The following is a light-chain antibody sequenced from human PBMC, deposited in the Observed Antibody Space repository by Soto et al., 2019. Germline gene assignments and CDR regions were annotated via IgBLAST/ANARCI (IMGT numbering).Light chain of an antibody. CDR3: QQYYRTLRT. CDR2: WAS. Sequence: DIVMTQSPDSLAVSLGERATVNCKSSQSVLSTSDNRNYLAWYQQKPGQPPKLLIYWASTRGSGVPDRFSGSGSGTDFTLTISSLQAEDVAVYYRQQYYRTLRTFGQGTKVEIK. J-gene: IGKJ1*01. CDR1: QSVLSTSDNRNY. V-gene: IGKV4-1*01.